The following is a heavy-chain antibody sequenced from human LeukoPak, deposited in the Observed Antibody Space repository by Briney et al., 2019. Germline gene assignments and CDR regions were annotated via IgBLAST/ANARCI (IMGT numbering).Heavy chain of an antibody. D-gene: IGHD3-16*02. V-gene: IGHV3-30-3*01. J-gene: IGHJ4*02. Sequence: PGRSLRLSCAASGFTFSSYAMHWVRQAPGKGLEWVAVISYDGSNKYYADSVKGRFTISRDNSKNTLYLQMNSLRAEDTAVYYCARDFERYDYVWGSYRQNLDYWGQGTLVTVSS. CDR1: GFTFSSYA. CDR2: ISYDGSNK. CDR3: ARDFERYDYVWGSYRQNLDY.